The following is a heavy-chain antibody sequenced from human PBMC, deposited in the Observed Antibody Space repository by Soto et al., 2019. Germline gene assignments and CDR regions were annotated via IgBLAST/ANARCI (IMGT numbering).Heavy chain of an antibody. CDR3: ASRDPGTSVDY. D-gene: IGHD1-7*01. J-gene: IGHJ4*02. CDR2: IYRTGST. V-gene: IGHV4-4*02. Sequence: ASETLSLTCAVSGGSFTSNNWWTWVRQPPGQGLEWIGEIYRTGSTNYNPSPKSRVTTSLGKSENQFSLKVTSLTAADTAVYYCASRDPGTSVDYWGQGTLVTVSS. CDR1: GGSFTSNNW.